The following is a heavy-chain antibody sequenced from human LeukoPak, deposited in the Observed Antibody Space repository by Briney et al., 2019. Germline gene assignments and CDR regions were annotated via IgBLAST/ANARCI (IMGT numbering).Heavy chain of an antibody. CDR3: ARAPSEIGGYYPEYFRH. CDR2: IKSDGGT. J-gene: IGHJ1*01. CDR1: GDSISNSG. D-gene: IGHD3-22*01. V-gene: IGHV3-74*01. Sequence: ETLSLTCAVSGDSISNSGWSWGWVRQAPGKGLVWVSRIKSDGGTNYADSVKGRFTISRDNAKKTVSLQMNSLRPEDTGVYYCARAPSEIGGYYPEYFRHWGQGTLVTVSS.